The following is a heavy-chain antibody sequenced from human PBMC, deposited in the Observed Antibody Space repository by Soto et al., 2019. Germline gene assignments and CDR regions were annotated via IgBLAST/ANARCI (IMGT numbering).Heavy chain of an antibody. CDR1: GGSISSGGYY. V-gene: IGHV4-31*03. Sequence: SETLSLTCTVSGGSISSGGYYWSWIRQHPGKGLEWIGYIYYSGSTYYNPSLKSRVTISVDTSKNQFSLKLSSVTAADTAVYYCARDLRYGDYRDAFDFWGQGTMVTVSS. CDR2: IYYSGST. J-gene: IGHJ3*01. CDR3: ARDLRYGDYRDAFDF. D-gene: IGHD4-17*01.